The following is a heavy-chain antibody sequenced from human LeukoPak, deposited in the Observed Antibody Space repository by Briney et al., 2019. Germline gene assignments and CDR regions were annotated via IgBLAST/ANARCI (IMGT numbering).Heavy chain of an antibody. V-gene: IGHV4-39*07. CDR3: ARARGSYYYSDY. Sequence: SQTLSLTCTVSGGSISSSSYYWGWIRQPPGKGLEWIGSIYYSGSTYYNPSLKSRVTISVDTSKNQFSLKLTSVTAADTAVYYCARARGSYYYSDYWGQGTLVTVSS. D-gene: IGHD1-26*01. CDR1: GGSISSSSYY. J-gene: IGHJ4*02. CDR2: IYYSGST.